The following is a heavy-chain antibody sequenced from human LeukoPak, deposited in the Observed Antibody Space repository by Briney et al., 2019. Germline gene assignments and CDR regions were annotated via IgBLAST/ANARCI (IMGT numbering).Heavy chain of an antibody. D-gene: IGHD6-19*01. Sequence: PSETLSLTCTVSGGSISSYYWSRIRQPAGKGLEWIGRIYTSGSTNYNPSLKSRVTMSVDTSRNQFSLKLSSVTAADTAVYYCARSGLAVAGPVDYWGQGTLVTVSS. V-gene: IGHV4-4*07. CDR1: GGSISSYY. CDR2: IYTSGST. CDR3: ARSGLAVAGPVDY. J-gene: IGHJ4*02.